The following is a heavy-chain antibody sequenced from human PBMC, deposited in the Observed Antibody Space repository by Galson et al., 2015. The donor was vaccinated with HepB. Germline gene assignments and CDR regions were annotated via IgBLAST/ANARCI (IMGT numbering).Heavy chain of an antibody. Sequence: SLRLSCAASGFTFSNAWMSWVRQAPGKGLEWVGRIKSKTDGGTTDYAAPVKGRFTISRDDSKNTLYLQMNSLKTEDTAVYYCTSGTVVVPAAEKDAFDLWGQGTMVTVSS. D-gene: IGHD2-2*01. V-gene: IGHV3-15*01. CDR2: IKSKTDGGTT. CDR1: GFTFSNAW. CDR3: TSGTVVVPAAEKDAFDL. J-gene: IGHJ3*01.